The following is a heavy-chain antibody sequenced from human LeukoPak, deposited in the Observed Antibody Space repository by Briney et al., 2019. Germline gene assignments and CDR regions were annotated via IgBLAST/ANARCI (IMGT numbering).Heavy chain of an antibody. Sequence: QPGRSLRLSCAASGFTFSSYGMHWVRQAPGKGLEWVAVIWYDGSNKYYADSVKGRFTISRDNSKNTLYLQMNSLRAEDTAVYYCARDSLRFLEWLSADYYYYMDVWGKGTTVTVSS. J-gene: IGHJ6*03. CDR1: GFTFSSYG. CDR3: ARDSLRFLEWLSADYYYYMDV. D-gene: IGHD3-3*01. CDR2: IWYDGSNK. V-gene: IGHV3-33*01.